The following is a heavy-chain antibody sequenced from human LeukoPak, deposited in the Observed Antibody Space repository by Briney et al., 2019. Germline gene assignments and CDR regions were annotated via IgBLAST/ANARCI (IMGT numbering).Heavy chain of an antibody. V-gene: IGHV4-4*07. CDR2: IYTSGST. D-gene: IGHD2-15*01. Sequence: PSETLSLTCTVSGGSISSYYWGWIRQPAGKGLEWIGRIYTSGSTNYNPSLKSRVTMSVDTSKNQFSLKLSSVTAADTAVYYCVRDSPRYCSGGSCYSYMSAFDIWGQGTMVTVSS. CDR1: GGSISSYY. CDR3: VRDSPRYCSGGSCYSYMSAFDI. J-gene: IGHJ3*02.